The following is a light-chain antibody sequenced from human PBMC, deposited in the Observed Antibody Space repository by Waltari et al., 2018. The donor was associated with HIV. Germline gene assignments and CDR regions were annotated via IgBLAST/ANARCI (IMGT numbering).Light chain of an antibody. CDR3: QQYGSSPPDT. CDR1: QSVSSSY. J-gene: IGKJ2*01. Sequence: EIVLTQSPGTLSLSPGERATLPCRASQSVSSSYLAWYQQKPGQAPRLLIYGASSRATGIPDRFSGSGSGTDFTLTISRLEPEDFPVYYCQQYGSSPPDTFGQGTKLEIK. V-gene: IGKV3-20*01. CDR2: GAS.